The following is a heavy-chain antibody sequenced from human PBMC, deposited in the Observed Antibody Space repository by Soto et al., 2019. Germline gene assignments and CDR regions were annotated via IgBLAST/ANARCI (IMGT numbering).Heavy chain of an antibody. CDR3: ARAGGSGWATFDY. CDR2: IWYDGSNK. J-gene: IGHJ4*02. D-gene: IGHD6-19*01. V-gene: IGHV3-33*01. Sequence: QVQLVESGGGVVQPGRSLRLSCAASGFTFSSYGMHWVRQAPGKGLEWVAVIWYDGSNKYYADSVKGRFTISRDNSKSTLYLQMNSLRAEDTAVYYCARAGGSGWATFDYWGQGTLVTVSS. CDR1: GFTFSSYG.